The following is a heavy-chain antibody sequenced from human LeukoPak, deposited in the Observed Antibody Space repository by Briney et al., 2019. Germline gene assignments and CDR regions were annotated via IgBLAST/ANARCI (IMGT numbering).Heavy chain of an antibody. V-gene: IGHV3-30-3*01. J-gene: IGHJ6*02. CDR1: GFTFSSYA. Sequence: GRSLRLFCAASGFTFSSYAMHWVRQAPGKGLEWVAVISYDGSNKYYADSVKGRFTISRDNSKNTLYLQMNSLRAEDTAVYYCARELPGNYYYGMDVWGQGTTVTVSS. CDR2: ISYDGSNK. CDR3: ARELPGNYYYGMDV. D-gene: IGHD1-26*01.